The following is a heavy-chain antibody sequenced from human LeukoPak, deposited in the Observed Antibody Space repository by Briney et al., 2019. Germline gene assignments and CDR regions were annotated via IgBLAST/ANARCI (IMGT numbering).Heavy chain of an antibody. CDR3: ALGLRYCSSTSCYPYAFDI. J-gene: IGHJ3*02. D-gene: IGHD2-2*01. V-gene: IGHV3-7*03. CDR2: IKQDGSEK. Sequence: GGSLRLSCAASGFTFSSYWMSWVRQAPGKGLEWVANIKQDGSEKYYVDSVKGRFTISRDNAKNSLYLQMNSLRAADTAVYYCALGLRYCSSTSCYPYAFDIWGQGTMVTVSS. CDR1: GFTFSSYW.